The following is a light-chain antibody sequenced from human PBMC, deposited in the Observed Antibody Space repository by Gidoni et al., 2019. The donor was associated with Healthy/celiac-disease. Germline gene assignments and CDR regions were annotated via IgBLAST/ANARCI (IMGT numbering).Light chain of an antibody. V-gene: IGKV3-20*01. J-gene: IGKJ4*01. Sequence: IVLTQSPGTRSLSPGERATLSCRASQSVSSSYLAWYQKKPGQPPRLLIYGASSRATGIPDRSSGSGSGTDFTITISRLEHEDVAVYYCQQYGRSPLTFGGXTKVEIK. CDR2: GAS. CDR3: QQYGRSPLT. CDR1: QSVSSSY.